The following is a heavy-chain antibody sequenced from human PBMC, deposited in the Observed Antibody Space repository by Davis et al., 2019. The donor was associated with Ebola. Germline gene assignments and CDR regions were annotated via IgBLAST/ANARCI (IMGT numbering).Heavy chain of an antibody. CDR3: ARDGLVLWFDP. V-gene: IGHV3-7*01. CDR2: IKQDGSEK. Sequence: GASLKISCAASGFMSSSYWMSWLRQAPGKGLEWVANIKQDGSEKYYVESVKGRFTISRDNAKNSLYLQMNSLRAEDTAVYYCARDGLVLWFDPWGQGTLVTVSS. CDR1: GFMSSSYW. D-gene: IGHD6-6*01. J-gene: IGHJ5*02.